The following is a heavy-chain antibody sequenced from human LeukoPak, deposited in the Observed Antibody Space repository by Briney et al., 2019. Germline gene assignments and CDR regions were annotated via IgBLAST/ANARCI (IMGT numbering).Heavy chain of an antibody. J-gene: IGHJ4*02. CDR1: GFTFSSYA. V-gene: IGHV3-64*01. CDR2: ISSNGGST. Sequence: GGSLRLSCAASGFTFSSYAMHWVRQAPGKGLEYVSAISSNGGSTYYANSAKGRFTISRDNSKNTLYPQMGSLRAEDMAVYYCARVSRFGEYYFDYWGQGTLVTVSS. D-gene: IGHD3-10*01. CDR3: ARVSRFGEYYFDY.